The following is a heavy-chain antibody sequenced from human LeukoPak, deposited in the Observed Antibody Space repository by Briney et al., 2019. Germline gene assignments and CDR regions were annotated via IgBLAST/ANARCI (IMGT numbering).Heavy chain of an antibody. D-gene: IGHD3-9*01. Sequence: GGSLRLSCAASEFIFSNYGMHWVRQAPGKGLEWVAFIQYDGSNKYYVDSVKGRFTISRDNSKNTLYLQMNSLGAEDTAVYYCARDFPAYYDILTGFPPDYWGQGTLVTVSS. V-gene: IGHV3-30*02. CDR1: EFIFSNYG. CDR2: IQYDGSNK. J-gene: IGHJ4*02. CDR3: ARDFPAYYDILTGFPPDY.